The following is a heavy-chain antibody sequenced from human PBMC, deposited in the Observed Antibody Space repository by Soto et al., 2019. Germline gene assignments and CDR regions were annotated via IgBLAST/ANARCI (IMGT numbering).Heavy chain of an antibody. CDR3: ARSHYGDYDAYFDY. CDR2: INHSGST. Sequence: PSETLSLTCAVEGGSFSGYYWSWIRQPPGKGLEWIGEINHSGSTNYNPSLKSRVTISVDTSKNQFPLKLSSVTAADTAVYYCARSHYGDYDAYFDYWGQGTLVTVSS. V-gene: IGHV4-34*01. D-gene: IGHD4-17*01. J-gene: IGHJ4*02. CDR1: GGSFSGYY.